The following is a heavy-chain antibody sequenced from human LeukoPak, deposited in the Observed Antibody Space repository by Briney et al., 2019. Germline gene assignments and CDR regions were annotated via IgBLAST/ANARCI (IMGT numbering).Heavy chain of an antibody. CDR3: ASGYSSSWYEERGTY. J-gene: IGHJ4*02. Sequence: GGTLRLSCAASGFTFSSYGMSWVRQAPGKGLEWVSAISGSGGSTYYADSVKGRFTISRDNSKNTLYLQMGSLRAEDMAVYYCASGYSSSWYEERGTYWGQGTLVTVSS. CDR2: ISGSGGST. CDR1: GFTFSSYG. V-gene: IGHV3-23*01. D-gene: IGHD6-13*01.